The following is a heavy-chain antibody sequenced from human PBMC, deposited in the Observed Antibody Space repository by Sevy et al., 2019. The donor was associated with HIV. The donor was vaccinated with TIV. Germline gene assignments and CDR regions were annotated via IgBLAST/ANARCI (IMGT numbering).Heavy chain of an antibody. V-gene: IGHV3-48*03. CDR3: ARDLPPSATTVAHFDY. J-gene: IGHJ4*02. Sequence: GGSLRLSCAASGFLFSRYEMNWIRQAPGKGLEWVSNITNSGSSMSYSDSVRGRFTISRDNAKNSLFLQMNSLRAEDTAIYYCARDLPPSATTVAHFDYWGQGTLVTVSS. CDR1: GFLFSRYE. CDR2: ITNSGSSM. D-gene: IGHD4-17*01.